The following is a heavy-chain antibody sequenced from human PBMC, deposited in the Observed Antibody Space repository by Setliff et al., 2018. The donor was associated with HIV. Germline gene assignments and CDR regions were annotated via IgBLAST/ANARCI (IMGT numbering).Heavy chain of an antibody. Sequence: SETLSLTCAVYGGSFSDYYWSWIRQPPGKGLEWIGEIYHSGSTIYNPSLKSRVTISVDTSKNQFSLRVMSVTAADTAVYFCARDIKASGELIRWFDPWGQGVLVTVSS. CDR1: GGSFSDYY. J-gene: IGHJ5*02. CDR3: ARDIKASGELIRWFDP. V-gene: IGHV4-34*01. D-gene: IGHD3-10*01. CDR2: IYHSGST.